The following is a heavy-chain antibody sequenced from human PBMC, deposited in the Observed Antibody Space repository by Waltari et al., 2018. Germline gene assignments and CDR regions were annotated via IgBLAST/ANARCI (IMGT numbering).Heavy chain of an antibody. V-gene: IGHV3-30-3*01. J-gene: IGHJ6*02. Sequence: QVQLVESGGGVVQPGRSLRLSCAASGFPFSSYAMHWVRQAPGKGLEWVAVISYDGSNKYYADSVKGRFTISRDNSKNTLYLQMNSLRAEDTAVYYCARANGDYAYGMDVWGQGTTVTVSS. D-gene: IGHD4-17*01. CDR2: ISYDGSNK. CDR3: ARANGDYAYGMDV. CDR1: GFPFSSYA.